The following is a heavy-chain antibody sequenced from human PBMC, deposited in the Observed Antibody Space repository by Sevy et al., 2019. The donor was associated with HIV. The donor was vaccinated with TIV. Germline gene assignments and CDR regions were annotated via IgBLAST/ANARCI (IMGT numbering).Heavy chain of an antibody. Sequence: GGSLRLSCGASGFTFSSYSMNWVRQAPGKGLEWVSSISSSSSYIYYADSVKGRFTISRDNAKNSLYLQMNSLRAEDTAVYYCAREDVVVPAATRYYYGMDVWGQGTTVTVSS. D-gene: IGHD2-2*01. CDR2: ISSSSSYI. J-gene: IGHJ6*02. CDR1: GFTFSSYS. V-gene: IGHV3-21*01. CDR3: AREDVVVPAATRYYYGMDV.